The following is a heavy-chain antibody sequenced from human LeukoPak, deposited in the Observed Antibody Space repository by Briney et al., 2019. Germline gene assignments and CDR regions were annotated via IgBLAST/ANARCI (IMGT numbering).Heavy chain of an antibody. CDR2: ISRDGIS. V-gene: IGHV3-23*01. CDR3: VRDDDRPDNGLDY. Sequence: PGGSLRLSCAASGFTFSSYWMSWVRQAPGKGLECVSVISRDGISYYADSVKGRFTISRDNSKNTLYLQMNSLRAEDTAVYYCVRDDDRPDNGLDYWGQGTLVTVSS. D-gene: IGHD3-22*01. J-gene: IGHJ4*02. CDR1: GFTFSSYW.